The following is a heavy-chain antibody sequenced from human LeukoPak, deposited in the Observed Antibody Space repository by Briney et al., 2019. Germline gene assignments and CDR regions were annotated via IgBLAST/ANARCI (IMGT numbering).Heavy chain of an antibody. J-gene: IGHJ4*02. D-gene: IGHD3-9*01. CDR2: IYYHENT. CDR1: GGSISSSSDY. CDR3: ARHILTGYPTPHYFDY. Sequence: SETLSLTCTVSGGSISSSSDYWGWIRQAPGKGLEWIGSIYYHENTYYNSSLKSRVTISVDTSKNQFSLKLSSVTAADTAVYYCARHILTGYPTPHYFDYWGQGTLVTVSS. V-gene: IGHV4-39*07.